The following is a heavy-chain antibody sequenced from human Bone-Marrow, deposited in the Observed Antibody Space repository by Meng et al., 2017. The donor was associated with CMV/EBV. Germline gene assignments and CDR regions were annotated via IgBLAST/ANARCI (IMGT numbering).Heavy chain of an antibody. D-gene: IGHD2-2*01. CDR2: IYSDGTT. V-gene: IGHV3-53*01. J-gene: IGHJ3*02. Sequence: GESLKISCAASGFTVSSNYMSWVRQAPGKGLEWVSVIYSDGTTYYADSVKGRFTISRDTSKNTLYLQMNSLRAEDTAVYYCARGVVVPAVAFAFDIWGQGTMVTVSS. CDR1: GFTVSSNY. CDR3: ARGVVVPAVAFAFDI.